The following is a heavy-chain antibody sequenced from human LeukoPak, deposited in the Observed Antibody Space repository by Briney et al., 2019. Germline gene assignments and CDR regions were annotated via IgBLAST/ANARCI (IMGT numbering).Heavy chain of an antibody. Sequence: GASVKVSCKASGYTFTSYGISWVRQAPGQGLEWMGRISAYNGNTNYAQKLQGRVTMTTDTSTSTAYMELRSLRSDDTAVYYCARSLRFLEWNWYFDLWGRGTLVTVSS. V-gene: IGHV1-18*01. CDR3: ARSLRFLEWNWYFDL. CDR1: GYTFTSYG. D-gene: IGHD3-3*01. CDR2: ISAYNGNT. J-gene: IGHJ2*01.